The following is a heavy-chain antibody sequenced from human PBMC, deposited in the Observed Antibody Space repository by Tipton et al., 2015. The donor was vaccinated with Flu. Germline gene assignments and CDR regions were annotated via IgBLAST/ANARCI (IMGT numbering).Heavy chain of an antibody. CDR2: IYTSGST. D-gene: IGHD4-11*01. CDR1: GGSISSYY. CDR3: ARDGGSSYYSNYVLSWFDP. V-gene: IGHV4-4*07. Sequence: TLSLTCTVSGGSISSYYWSWIRQPAGKGLEWIGRIYTSGSTNYNPSLKSRVTMSVDTSKNQFSLKPSSVTAADTAVYYCARDGGSSYYSNYVLSWFDPWGQGTLVTVSS. J-gene: IGHJ5*02.